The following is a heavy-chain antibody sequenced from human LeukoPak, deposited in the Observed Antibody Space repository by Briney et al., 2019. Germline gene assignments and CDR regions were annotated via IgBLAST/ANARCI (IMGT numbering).Heavy chain of an antibody. CDR3: ARGDTRRGSGGYFDY. J-gene: IGHJ4*02. Sequence: ASVKVSCKASGYTFTSFGISWVRQAPGQGLEWMGWISGYNGNTNYAQKLQGRVTMTTDTSTSTAYMELRSLRSDDTAVYYCARGDTRRGSGGYFDYWGQGTLVTVSS. V-gene: IGHV1-18*01. D-gene: IGHD2-2*01. CDR2: ISGYNGNT. CDR1: GYTFTSFG.